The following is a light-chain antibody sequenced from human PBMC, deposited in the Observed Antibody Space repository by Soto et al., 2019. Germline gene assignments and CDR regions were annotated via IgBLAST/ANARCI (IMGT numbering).Light chain of an antibody. J-gene: IGLJ1*01. CDR2: QVT. CDR1: TRDIAGYNY. CDR3: TSFSSSTSLYV. Sequence: QSALTQPASVSGSLGQSITISCTGTTRDIAGYNYISWYQRLPGKAPKLMIYQVTIRPSGISNRFSGSKSGNTASLTISGLQAEDEADYYCTSFSSSTSLYVFGTGTKVTV. V-gene: IGLV2-14*01.